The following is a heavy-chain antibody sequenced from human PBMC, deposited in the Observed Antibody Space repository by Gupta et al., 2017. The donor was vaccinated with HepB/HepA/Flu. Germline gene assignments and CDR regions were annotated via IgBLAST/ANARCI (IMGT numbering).Heavy chain of an antibody. CDR2: ISYDESKT. V-gene: IGHV3-30-3*01. CDR1: GFTFSSYS. D-gene: IGHD1-1*01. CDR3: ARTIQLERRPFDY. J-gene: IGHJ4*02. Sequence: QVQLVESGGGVVQPGRSLRLSCVVSGFTFSSYSMNWVRQSPVKGLEWVAVISYDESKTYYADSVKGRSTISRDNSKNTLFLQMNSLTADDTAVYYCARTIQLERRPFDYWGQGTLVTVSS.